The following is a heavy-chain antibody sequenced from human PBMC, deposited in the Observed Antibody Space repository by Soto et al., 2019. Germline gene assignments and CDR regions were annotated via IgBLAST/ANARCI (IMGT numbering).Heavy chain of an antibody. J-gene: IGHJ5*02. V-gene: IGHV4-59*01. D-gene: IGHD6-19*01. CDR3: ARGGGVREQWLTQDLDL. CDR1: GGSISSYY. CDR2: IYFTGST. Sequence: QVQLQESGPGLVKPSETLSLTCTVSGGSISSYYWSWIRQPPGKGLEWIGYIYFTGSTYYNPSLKSRVTMSIDTSKNHFSLRLNSVTAADTAVYYCARGGGVREQWLTQDLDLWGQGILVTVSS.